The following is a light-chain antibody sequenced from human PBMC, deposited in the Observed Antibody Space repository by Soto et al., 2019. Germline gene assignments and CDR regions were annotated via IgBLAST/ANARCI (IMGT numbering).Light chain of an antibody. J-gene: IGLJ7*01. CDR3: QSYDSSLSGSV. CDR2: GNN. CDR1: SSNIGAGYD. V-gene: IGLV1-40*01. Sequence: QSVLTQPPSVSVAPGQRVTISCTGSSSNIGAGYDVHWYQQLPGTAPKLLIYGNNNRPSGVPDRFSGSKSGTSASLAITGLQAEDEADYYCQSYDSSLSGSVFGGGTQLTVL.